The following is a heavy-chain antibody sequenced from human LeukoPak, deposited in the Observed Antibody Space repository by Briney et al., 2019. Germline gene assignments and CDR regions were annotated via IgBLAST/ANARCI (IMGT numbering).Heavy chain of an antibody. CDR3: AKEMATMNAFDI. D-gene: IGHD5-24*01. V-gene: IGHV3-66*01. J-gene: IGHJ3*02. CDR2: IYSGGST. CDR1: GXTVSSNY. Sequence: PGGSLRLSCAASGXTVSSNYMSWVRQAPGKGLEWVSVIYSGGSTDYKDSVKDRFIISRDNSKNTLYLQMNSLRAEDTAVYYCAKEMATMNAFDIWGQGTMVTVSS.